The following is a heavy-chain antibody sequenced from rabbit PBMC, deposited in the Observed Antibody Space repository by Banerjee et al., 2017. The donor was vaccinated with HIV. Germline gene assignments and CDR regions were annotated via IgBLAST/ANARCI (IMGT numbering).Heavy chain of an antibody. CDR3: ARRAHYPGGGYFNL. CDR2: IYPDYGTR. Sequence: QSLEESGGDLVKPGASLTLTCTASGFSFSSGYDMCWVRQAPGKGLEWIAYIYPDYGTRDYASWVNGRFTISLDNAQNTVFLRMTSLTAADTATYFCARRAHYPGGGYFNLWGPGNPRHRL. V-gene: IGHV1S40*01. CDR1: GFSFSSGYD. J-gene: IGHJ4*01. D-gene: IGHD8-1*01.